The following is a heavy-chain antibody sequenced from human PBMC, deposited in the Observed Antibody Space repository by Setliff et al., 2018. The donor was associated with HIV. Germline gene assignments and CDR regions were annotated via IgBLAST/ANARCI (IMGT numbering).Heavy chain of an antibody. CDR2: IIPIFGTA. D-gene: IGHD6-13*01. Sequence: SVKVSCKASGGTFSSYAISWVRQAPGQGLEWMGGIIPIFGTANYAQKFQGRVTITADESTGTAYMELSSLRSEDTAVYYCARAHGYSSSWYEDAFDIWGQGTMVTVS. V-gene: IGHV1-69*13. J-gene: IGHJ3*02. CDR3: ARAHGYSSSWYEDAFDI. CDR1: GGTFSSYA.